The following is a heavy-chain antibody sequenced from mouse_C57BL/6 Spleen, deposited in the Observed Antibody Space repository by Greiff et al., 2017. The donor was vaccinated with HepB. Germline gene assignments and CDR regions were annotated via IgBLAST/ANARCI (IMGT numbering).Heavy chain of an antibody. CDR2: INPSNGGT. Sequence: QVQLQQPGTELVKPGASVKLSCKASGYTFTSYWMHWVKQRPGQGLEWIGNINPSNGGTNYNEKFKSKATLTVDKSSSTAYMQLSSLTSEDSAVYYGARSGGYYEYYAMDDWGQGTSVTVSS. J-gene: IGHJ4*01. CDR3: ARSGGYYEYYAMDD. D-gene: IGHD2-3*01. CDR1: GYTFTSYW. V-gene: IGHV1-53*01.